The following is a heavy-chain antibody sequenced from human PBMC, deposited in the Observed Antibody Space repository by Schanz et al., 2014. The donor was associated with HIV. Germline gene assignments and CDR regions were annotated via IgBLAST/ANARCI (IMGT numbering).Heavy chain of an antibody. J-gene: IGHJ4*02. CDR2: ISYDGSNK. D-gene: IGHD5-18*01. CDR3: AKDQASSSYGLDS. V-gene: IGHV3-30*18. Sequence: QVQLVESGGSVVQPGRSLRLSCAASGFSFSTYGLHWVRQAPGKGLEWVAVISYDGSNKYFADSVKGRFSISRDNSENTLYLQMNSLRAEDTAIYYCAKDQASSSYGLDSWGQGTLVTVSS. CDR1: GFSFSTYG.